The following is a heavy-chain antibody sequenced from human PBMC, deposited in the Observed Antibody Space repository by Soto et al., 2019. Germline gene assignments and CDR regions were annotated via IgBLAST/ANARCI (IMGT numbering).Heavy chain of an antibody. D-gene: IGHD2-2*01. CDR1: GGSISSYY. CDR2: IYYSGST. CDR3: ARYQLLYAFDI. J-gene: IGHJ3*02. V-gene: IGHV4-59*01. Sequence: SETLSLTCTVSGGSISSYYWSWIRQPPGKGLEWIGYIYYSGSTNYNPSLKSRVTMSVDTSKNQFSLKLSSVTAADTAVYYCARYQLLYAFDIWGQGTMVTVSS.